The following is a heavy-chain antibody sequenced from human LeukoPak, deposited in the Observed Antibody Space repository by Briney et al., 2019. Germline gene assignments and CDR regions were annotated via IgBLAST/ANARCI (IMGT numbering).Heavy chain of an antibody. CDR2: ISGSGGST. CDR3: AKDPPLYYYGSGSYYNYFDY. D-gene: IGHD3-10*01. V-gene: IGHV3-23*01. CDR1: GFTFSSYA. Sequence: QPGGSLRLSCAASGFTFSSYAMSWVRQAPGKGLEWVSAISGSGGSTYYADSVKGRFTISRDNSKNTLYLQMNSLRAEDTAVYYCAKDPPLYYYGSGSYYNYFDYWGQGTLVTASS. J-gene: IGHJ4*02.